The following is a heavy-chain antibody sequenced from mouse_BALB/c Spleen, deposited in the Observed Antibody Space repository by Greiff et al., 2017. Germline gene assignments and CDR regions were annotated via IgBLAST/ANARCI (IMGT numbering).Heavy chain of an antibody. D-gene: IGHD2-3*01. CDR2: ISYDGSN. J-gene: IGHJ4*01. CDR3: ARDRDDGYYVYYAMDY. Sequence: EVKLMESGPDLVKPSQSLSLTCTVTGYSITSGYYWNWIRQFPGNKLEWMGYISYDGSNNYNPSLKNRISITRDTSKNQFFLKLNSVTTEDTATYYWARDRDDGYYVYYAMDYWGQGTSGTVAS. CDR1: GYSITSGYY. V-gene: IGHV3-6*02.